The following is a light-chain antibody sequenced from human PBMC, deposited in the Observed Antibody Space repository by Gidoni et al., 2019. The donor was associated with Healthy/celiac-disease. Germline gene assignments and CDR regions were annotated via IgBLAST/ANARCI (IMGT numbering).Light chain of an antibody. Sequence: EIVMTQSPATLSVSQGERATLSCRASQSVSSNLAWYQQKPGQAPRLLLYGASTRATGIPARFSGSGSGTEFTLTISSLQSEDFAVYYCQQYNNWPPKFGPGTKVDIK. CDR3: QQYNNWPPK. CDR2: GAS. CDR1: QSVSSN. V-gene: IGKV3-15*01. J-gene: IGKJ3*01.